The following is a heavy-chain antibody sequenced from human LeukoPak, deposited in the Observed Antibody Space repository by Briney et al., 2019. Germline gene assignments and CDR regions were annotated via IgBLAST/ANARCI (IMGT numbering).Heavy chain of an antibody. D-gene: IGHD6-13*01. V-gene: IGHV4-38-2*01. J-gene: IGHJ4*02. Sequence: PSETLSLTCAVSGYSISSGYYWGWIRQPPGKGQGGIGSIYHSGTTYYNPSLKSRATISVDTSKNQFSLKLSSVTAAGTAVYYCARHLPGIAAADPSGYFDYWGQGTLVTVSS. CDR2: IYHSGTT. CDR1: GYSISSGYY. CDR3: ARHLPGIAAADPSGYFDY.